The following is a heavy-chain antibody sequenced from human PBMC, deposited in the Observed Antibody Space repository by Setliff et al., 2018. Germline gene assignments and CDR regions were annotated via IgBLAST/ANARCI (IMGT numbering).Heavy chain of an antibody. V-gene: IGHV4-38-2*02. Sequence: SETLSLTCTVSGYSISSGYYWGWIRQPPGKGLEWIGSIYHSGSTNYNPSLKSRVTISVDTSKNQFSLKLSSVTAADTAVYYCARGRRGLYGESDYWGQGTLVTVSS. D-gene: IGHD4-17*01. J-gene: IGHJ4*02. CDR3: ARGRRGLYGESDY. CDR2: IYHSGST. CDR1: GYSISSGYY.